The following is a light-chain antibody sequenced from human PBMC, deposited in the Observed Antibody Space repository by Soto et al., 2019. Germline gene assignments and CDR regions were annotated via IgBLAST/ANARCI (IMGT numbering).Light chain of an antibody. Sequence: TQSPSTLSASVGDRVTITCRASQAIGFYLAWYQQKPGKAPKLLIYAASTLQSGVSRSFSGSGSGTDFTLTISSLQPEDFATYYCQQLHAYPWTFGQGTKVDIK. CDR2: AAS. J-gene: IGKJ1*01. CDR1: QAIGFY. CDR3: QQLHAYPWT. V-gene: IGKV1-9*01.